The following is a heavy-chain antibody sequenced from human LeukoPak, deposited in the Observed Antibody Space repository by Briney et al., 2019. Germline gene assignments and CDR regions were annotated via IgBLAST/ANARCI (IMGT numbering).Heavy chain of an antibody. CDR3: ARTGGGGSIAARLPYYYMDV. CDR1: GYTFINYD. D-gene: IGHD6-6*01. V-gene: IGHV1-8*01. J-gene: IGHJ6*03. CDR2: MSPNSGNT. Sequence: ASVKVSCKASGYTFINYDINWVRQATGQGPEWMGWMSPNSGNTGYAQNFQGRVTMTSDTSISTAYMELSSLRSEDTAVYYCARTGGGGSIAARLPYYYMDVWGKGTTVTVSS.